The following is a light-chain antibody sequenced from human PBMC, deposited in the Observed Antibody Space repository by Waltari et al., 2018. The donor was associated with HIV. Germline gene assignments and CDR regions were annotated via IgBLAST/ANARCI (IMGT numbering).Light chain of an antibody. CDR2: DAS. Sequence: DIQMTQSPSSLSASVGDRVTLTCQASQDISNYLNWYQQKPGKAPKLLIYDASNLETGVPSRFSGSGSGTDFTFTISSLQPEDIATYYCQQYDNPLLTFGGGTKVEIK. CDR3: QQYDNPLLT. CDR1: QDISNY. V-gene: IGKV1-33*01. J-gene: IGKJ4*01.